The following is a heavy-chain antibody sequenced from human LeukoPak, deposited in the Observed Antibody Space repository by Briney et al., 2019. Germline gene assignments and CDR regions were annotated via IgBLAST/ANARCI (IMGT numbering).Heavy chain of an antibody. CDR2: FDPEDGET. J-gene: IGHJ6*02. CDR3: ATSLTPPYGPAYYYYGMDV. V-gene: IGHV1-24*01. D-gene: IGHD2-2*01. CDR1: GYTLTELS. Sequence: ASVKVSCKVSGYTLTELSMHWVRQAPGKGLEWMGGFDPEDGETIYAQKFQGRVTMTEDTSTDTAYMELSSLRSEDTAVYYCATSLTPPYGPAYYYYGMDVWGQGTTVTVSS.